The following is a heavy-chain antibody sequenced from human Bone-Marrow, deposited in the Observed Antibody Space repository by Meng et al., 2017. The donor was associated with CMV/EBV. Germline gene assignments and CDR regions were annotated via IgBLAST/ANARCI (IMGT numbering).Heavy chain of an antibody. Sequence: ASVKVSCKASGYTFTSYDINWVRQAPGQGLEWMGWINPNSGGTNYAQKFQGRVTMTRDTSISTAYMQLTRLRSDDTAVYYCARDYGRIVGVTIYYFDFWGQGTLVTVSS. J-gene: IGHJ4*02. V-gene: IGHV1-2*02. CDR3: ARDYGRIVGVTIYYFDF. CDR2: INPNSGGT. D-gene: IGHD1-26*01. CDR1: GYTFTSYD.